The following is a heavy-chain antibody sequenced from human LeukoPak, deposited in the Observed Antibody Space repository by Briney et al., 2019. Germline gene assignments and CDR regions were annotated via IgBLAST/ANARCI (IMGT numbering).Heavy chain of an antibody. CDR1: GFTFSSYG. J-gene: IGHJ6*04. CDR3: ATPGGSGSSGYGMDV. V-gene: IGHV3-30*03. D-gene: IGHD3-10*01. CDR2: ISYDGSKK. Sequence: PGRSLRLSCAASGFTFSSYGMHWVRQAPGKGLEWVAVISYDGSKKYYADSVKGRFTISRDNSKNTLYLQMNSLRAEDTAVYYCATPGGSGSSGYGMDVWGKGTTVTVSS.